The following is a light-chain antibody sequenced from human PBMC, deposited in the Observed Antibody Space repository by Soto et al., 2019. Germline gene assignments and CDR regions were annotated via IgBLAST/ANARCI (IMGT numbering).Light chain of an antibody. J-gene: IGKJ4*01. CDR1: QSVSSY. V-gene: IGKV3-11*01. CDR2: DAS. CDR3: HQRNDWPLT. Sequence: DIVLTQSPATLSLSPGERATLSCRASQSVSSYLDWFQQKPGQAPRLLIYDASNRATGIPARFSGSGSGTDFTITITSLDPEDIAIYYCHQRNDWPLTFGGGTKVEIK.